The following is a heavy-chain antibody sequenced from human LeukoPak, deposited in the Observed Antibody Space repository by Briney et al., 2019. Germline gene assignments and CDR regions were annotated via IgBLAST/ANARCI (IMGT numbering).Heavy chain of an antibody. D-gene: IGHD1-14*01. V-gene: IGHV4-59*01. CDR2: IYDSGST. CDR3: AREGGTGAFDI. J-gene: IGHJ3*02. Sequence: SETLSLTCTVSGGSISSYYWSWIRQPPGKGLEWIGYIYDSGSTNYNPALKSRVTISVDTSKNQFSLKLSSVTAADTAVYYCAREGGTGAFDIWGQGTMVTVSP. CDR1: GGSISSYY.